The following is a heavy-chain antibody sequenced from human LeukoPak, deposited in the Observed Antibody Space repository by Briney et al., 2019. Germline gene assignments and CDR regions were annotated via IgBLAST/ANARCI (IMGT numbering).Heavy chain of an antibody. D-gene: IGHD5-18*01. J-gene: IGHJ4*02. Sequence: SETLSLTCTVSGGPISSYYWSWIRQPPGKGLEWIGYIYYSGSTNYNPSLKSRVTISVDTSKNQFSLKLSSVTAADTAVYYCARVSRIQLWTTFDYWGQGTLVTVSS. CDR3: ARVSRIQLWTTFDY. V-gene: IGHV4-59*01. CDR2: IYYSGST. CDR1: GGPISSYY.